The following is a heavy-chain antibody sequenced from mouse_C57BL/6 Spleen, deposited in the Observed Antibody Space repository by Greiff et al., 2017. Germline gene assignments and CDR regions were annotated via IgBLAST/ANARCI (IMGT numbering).Heavy chain of an antibody. Sequence: EVQLQQSGPELVKPGASVKMSCKASGYTFTDYNMHWVKQSHGKSLEWIGYINPNNGGTSYNQKFKGKATLTVNKSSSTAYMELRSLTSEDSAVYYCATGGYSNLDYWGQGTTLTVSS. V-gene: IGHV1-22*01. CDR3: ATGGYSNLDY. D-gene: IGHD2-5*01. CDR1: GYTFTDYN. CDR2: INPNNGGT. J-gene: IGHJ2*01.